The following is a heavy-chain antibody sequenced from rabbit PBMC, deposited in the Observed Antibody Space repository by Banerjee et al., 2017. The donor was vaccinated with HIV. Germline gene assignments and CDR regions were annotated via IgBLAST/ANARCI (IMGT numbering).Heavy chain of an antibody. J-gene: IGHJ6*01. D-gene: IGHD6-1*01. Sequence: EESGGGLVQPEGSLTLTCTASGVSFSSSCWICWVRQAPGKGLEWIACIDADSSGTTYYASWAKGRFTISKTSSTTVTLQMTSLTAADTATYFCARNNDAAYSLWGPGTLVTVS. CDR3: ARNNDAAYSL. CDR2: IDADSSGTT. CDR1: GVSFSSSCW. V-gene: IGHV1S45*01.